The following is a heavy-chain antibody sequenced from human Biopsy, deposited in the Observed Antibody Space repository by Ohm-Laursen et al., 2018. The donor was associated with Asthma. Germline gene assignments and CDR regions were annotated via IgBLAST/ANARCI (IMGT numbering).Heavy chain of an antibody. V-gene: IGHV1-69*01. D-gene: IGHD6-13*01. CDR1: GGTFSSDA. Sequence: SSVKVSCKASGGTFSSDAIGWVRQAPGQGLEWMGGIIPIVGTTAYAQKFQGRVTITADEATSTAYMELSSLRSDDTAVYYCARGQKSAGDRWFDPWGQGTLVTVSS. CDR3: ARGQKSAGDRWFDP. CDR2: IIPIVGTT. J-gene: IGHJ5*02.